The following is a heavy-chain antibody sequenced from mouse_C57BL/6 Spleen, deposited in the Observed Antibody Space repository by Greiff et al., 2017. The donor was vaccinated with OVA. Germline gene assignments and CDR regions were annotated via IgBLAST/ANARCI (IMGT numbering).Heavy chain of an antibody. CDR1: GYTFTDYE. Sequence: QVQLQQSGAELVRPGASVTLSCKASGYTFTDYEMHWVKQTPVHGLEWIGAIDPETGGTAYHQKFKGKAILTADKSSSTAYMELRSLTSEDSAVYYCTRDEVTTRFDYWGQGTTLTVSS. CDR2: IDPETGGT. D-gene: IGHD2-2*01. CDR3: TRDEVTTRFDY. V-gene: IGHV1-15*01. J-gene: IGHJ2*01.